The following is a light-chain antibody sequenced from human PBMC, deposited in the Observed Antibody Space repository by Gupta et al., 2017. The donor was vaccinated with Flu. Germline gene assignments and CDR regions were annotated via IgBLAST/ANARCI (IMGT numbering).Light chain of an antibody. J-gene: IGLJ3*02. CDR1: SSDVGSYNL. V-gene: IGLV2-23*01. Sequence: QSALTQPDSVSGSPGQSITISCTGTSSDVGSYNLVSLYQQQPGKAPKRMIYEGSKRPSGVSNRFSGSKSGNTASLTISGLQAEDEADYYCCSYAGSSTWVFGGGTKLTVL. CDR2: EGS. CDR3: CSYAGSSTWV.